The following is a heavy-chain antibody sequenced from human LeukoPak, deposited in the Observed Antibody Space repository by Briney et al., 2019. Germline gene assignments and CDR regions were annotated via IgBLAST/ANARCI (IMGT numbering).Heavy chain of an antibody. CDR1: GFTFSSYA. V-gene: IGHV1-3*01. Sequence: GGSLRLSCAASGFTFSSYAMHWVRQALGQRLEWMGWINAGNGNTKYSQNFQGRVTITRDTSANTAYMEMSSLRSEDTAVYYCAREIDRDDYNRFFDYWGQGTLVSVSS. D-gene: IGHD5-24*01. CDR2: INAGNGNT. CDR3: AREIDRDDYNRFFDY. J-gene: IGHJ4*02.